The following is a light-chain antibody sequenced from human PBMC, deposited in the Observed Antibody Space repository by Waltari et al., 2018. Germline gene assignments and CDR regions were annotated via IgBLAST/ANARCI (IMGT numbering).Light chain of an antibody. Sequence: EIVFTQSPGTLSFSPGETATLSCRASQSVSGYLAWYQQKPGQAPRLPIYGASNRATGISDRCSGSGSGTDFTLTISRLEPEDFAVYYCRHYGSSRYTFGQGTKLEIK. V-gene: IGKV3-20*01. CDR1: QSVSGY. J-gene: IGKJ2*01. CDR2: GAS. CDR3: RHYGSSRYT.